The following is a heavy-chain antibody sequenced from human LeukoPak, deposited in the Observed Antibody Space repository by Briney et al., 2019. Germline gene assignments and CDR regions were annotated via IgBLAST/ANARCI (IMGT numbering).Heavy chain of an antibody. D-gene: IGHD6-19*01. CDR1: GFTFSSYG. CDR3: AKGLGFMPQFDY. J-gene: IGHJ4*02. V-gene: IGHV3-23*01. CDR2: ISDDGRTT. Sequence: PGGSLRLSCAASGFTFSSYGLNWVRQAPGKGLEWVSTISDDGRTTYYADSVKGRFTISRDNSKNIVYLQMNSLRAEDTAFYYCAKGLGFMPQFDYWGQGTLVAVSS.